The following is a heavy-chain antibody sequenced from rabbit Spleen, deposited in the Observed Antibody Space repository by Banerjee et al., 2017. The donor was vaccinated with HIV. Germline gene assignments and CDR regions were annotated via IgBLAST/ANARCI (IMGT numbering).Heavy chain of an antibody. Sequence: QSLEESGGDLVKPGASLTLTCIASGVSFSGNSYMCWVRQAPGKGLEWIACIYGGNSGATDYASWVNGRFTISKSSPTTVTLQLNSLTAADTATYFCARSIGSSGGFSLWGPGTLVTVS. V-gene: IGHV1S40*01. CDR1: GVSFSGNSY. J-gene: IGHJ6*01. CDR2: IYGGNSGAT. CDR3: ARSIGSSGGFSL. D-gene: IGHD3-1*01.